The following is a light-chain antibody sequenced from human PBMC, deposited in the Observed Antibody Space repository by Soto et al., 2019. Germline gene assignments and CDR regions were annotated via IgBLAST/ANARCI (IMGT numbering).Light chain of an antibody. Sequence: AIRVKPSTSPLSASTGERVTITCGASQGTSSDLAWYQQKPGKAPKLLIYAASTLQSGVPSRFSGSGSVTVFTLTISGLQSEDFATYYCQQYYSYPYTFGQGTKVDIK. CDR3: QQYYSYPYT. CDR2: AAS. CDR1: QGTSSD. J-gene: IGKJ2*01. V-gene: IGKV1-8*01.